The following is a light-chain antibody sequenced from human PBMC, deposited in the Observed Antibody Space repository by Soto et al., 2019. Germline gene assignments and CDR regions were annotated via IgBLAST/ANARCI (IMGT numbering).Light chain of an antibody. CDR2: NAS. J-gene: IGKJ5*01. CDR1: DIVSTF. CDR3: QQRGDWPPIT. Sequence: VLTQSPSALSLSTGERAILSCRASDIVSTFLACFQQKPGHPPRLLIYNASNRTTGIPARFSGSGSGTDFTLTISSLDPEDFAVYYCQQRGDWPPITFGQGTRLEIK. V-gene: IGKV3-11*01.